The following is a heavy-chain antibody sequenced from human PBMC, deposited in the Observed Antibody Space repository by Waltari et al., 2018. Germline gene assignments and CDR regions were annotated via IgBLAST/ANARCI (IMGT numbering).Heavy chain of an antibody. D-gene: IGHD3-10*01. CDR2: IYTSGST. Sequence: QVQLQESGPGLVKPSQTLSLTCTVSGGSISSGRYHWSWIRQPAGKGLEWIGYIYTSGSTNYNPSLKSRVTISVDTSKNQFSLKLSSVTAADTAVYYCARSRGYAFDIWGQGTMVTVSS. CDR3: ARSRGYAFDI. V-gene: IGHV4-61*09. CDR1: GGSISSGRYH. J-gene: IGHJ3*02.